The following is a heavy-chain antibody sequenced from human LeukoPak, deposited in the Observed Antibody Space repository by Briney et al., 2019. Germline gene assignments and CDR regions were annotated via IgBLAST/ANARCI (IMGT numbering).Heavy chain of an antibody. CDR1: GGSISSYY. CDR3: ARAAREGYSSSWYGMDV. CDR2: IYYSGST. D-gene: IGHD6-13*01. Sequence: SGTLSLTCTVSGGSISSYYWSWIRQPPGKGLEWIGYIYYSGSTNYNPSLKSRVTISVDTSKNQFSLKLSSVTAADTAVYYCARAAREGYSSSWYGMDVWGQGTTVTVSS. V-gene: IGHV4-59*01. J-gene: IGHJ6*02.